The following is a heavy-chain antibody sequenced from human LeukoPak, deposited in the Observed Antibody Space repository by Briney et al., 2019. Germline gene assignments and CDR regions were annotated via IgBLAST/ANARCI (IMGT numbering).Heavy chain of an antibody. CDR1: GGSFSGYY. CDR2: INHSGST. CDR3: ARLGQPSALFDY. J-gene: IGHJ4*02. V-gene: IGHV4-34*01. D-gene: IGHD2-2*01. Sequence: PSETLSLTCAVYGGSFSGYYWSWICQPPGKGLEWIGEINHSGSTNYNPSLKSRVTISVDTSKNQFSLKLSSVTAADTAVYYCARLGQPSALFDYWGQGTLVTVSS.